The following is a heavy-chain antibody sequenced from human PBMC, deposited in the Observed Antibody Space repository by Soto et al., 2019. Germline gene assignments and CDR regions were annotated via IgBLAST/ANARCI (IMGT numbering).Heavy chain of an antibody. CDR1: GFTFSSYA. J-gene: IGHJ4*02. D-gene: IGHD3-16*01. CDR2: ISYDGSNK. Sequence: QVQLVESGGGVVQPGRSLRLSCAASGFTFSSYAMHWVRQAPGKGLEWVAVISYDGSNKYYADSVKGRFTISRDNSKNTLYLQMNSLRAEDTAVYYCARARFGAGAGYFDYWGQGTLVTVSS. CDR3: ARARFGAGAGYFDY. V-gene: IGHV3-30-3*01.